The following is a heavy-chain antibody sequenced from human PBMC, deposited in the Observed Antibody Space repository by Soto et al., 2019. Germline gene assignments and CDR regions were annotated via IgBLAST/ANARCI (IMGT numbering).Heavy chain of an antibody. CDR3: ARDQVYGLDV. CDR1: GVTFSSET. CDR2: INPNSGGT. J-gene: IGHJ6*02. Sequence: ASVKVSCKASGVTFSSETLGWVRQAPGQGREWMGWINPNSGGTNYAQKFQGRVTMTRDTSISTAYMELRRLRSDDTAVYYCARDQVYGLDVWGQGTTVTVS. V-gene: IGHV1-2*02.